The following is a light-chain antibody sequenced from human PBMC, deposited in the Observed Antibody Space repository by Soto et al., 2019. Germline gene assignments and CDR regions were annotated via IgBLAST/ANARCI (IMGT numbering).Light chain of an antibody. CDR1: SSDVWSYNL. CDR2: EDN. Sequence: QSALTQPASVSGSPGQSITISCTGTSSDVWSYNLVSWYQQHLGTAPKLMIYEDNKRASGVSNRFSGSTSGITASLTISVLQAEDEADYYCCSYAGSSTWVFGGGTKLTVL. J-gene: IGLJ3*02. V-gene: IGLV2-23*01. CDR3: CSYAGSSTWV.